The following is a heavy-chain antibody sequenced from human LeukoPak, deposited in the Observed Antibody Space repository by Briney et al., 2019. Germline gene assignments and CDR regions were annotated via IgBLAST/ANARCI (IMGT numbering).Heavy chain of an antibody. D-gene: IGHD6-19*01. J-gene: IGHJ4*02. CDR3: ARNVGWYSHDS. Sequence: SETLSLTCTVCGDSLSSHYWSWIRQPPGKGLEWIGYIYGSGSTHYDPSLRSRVTISEDTSKNQFALKLTSVTAVDTAVYYCARNVGWYSHDSWGQGTLFTVSS. V-gene: IGHV4-59*08. CDR2: IYGSGST. CDR1: GDSLSSHY.